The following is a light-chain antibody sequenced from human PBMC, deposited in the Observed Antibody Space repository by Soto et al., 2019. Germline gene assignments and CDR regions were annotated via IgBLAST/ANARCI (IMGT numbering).Light chain of an antibody. CDR1: QSVSSSY. CDR3: QQYGTKVS. CDR2: RSS. V-gene: IGKV3-20*01. Sequence: ESVLTQSPSSLSLSPGESATLSCRASQSVSSSYLAWYQQKAGQPPRLLMFRSSDRAAGVPDRFSGSASGTEFTLTISSLEPEDFAVYYCQQYGTKVSFGPGTKVDI. J-gene: IGKJ3*01.